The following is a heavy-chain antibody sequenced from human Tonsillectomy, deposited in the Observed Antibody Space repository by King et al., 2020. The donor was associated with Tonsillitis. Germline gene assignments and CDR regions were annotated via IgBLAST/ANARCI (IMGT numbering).Heavy chain of an antibody. CDR1: GFTFSSYW. D-gene: IGHD3-10*01. J-gene: IGHJ4*02. CDR2: INTDGAST. Sequence: VQLVESGGALVQPGGSLRLSCAASGFTFSSYWMHWVRQAPGKGLVWVSRINTDGASTPYSDSVKGRFTFSRDNAKSTLYLQMISLRADDTAVYCCVRDWYYGSVSSYGVFDHWGQGTLVTVSS. CDR3: VRDWYYGSVSSYGVFDH. V-gene: IGHV3-74*03.